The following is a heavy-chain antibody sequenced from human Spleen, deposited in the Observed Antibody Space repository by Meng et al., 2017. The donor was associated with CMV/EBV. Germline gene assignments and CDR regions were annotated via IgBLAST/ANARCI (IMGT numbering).Heavy chain of an antibody. V-gene: IGHV3-30*04. CDR3: ARDPSRAYSDILSFDFRFDP. CDR1: GFTFSTYT. CDR2: ISYDGSSE. D-gene: IGHD3-9*01. Sequence: GGSLRLSCAASGFTFSTYTMHWVRQAPGKGLEWVAVISYDGSSEYYADSVKGRFTISRDNSKNTLYLQMSSLRAEDTAMYYCARDPSRAYSDILSFDFRFDPWGQGTLVTVSS. J-gene: IGHJ5*02.